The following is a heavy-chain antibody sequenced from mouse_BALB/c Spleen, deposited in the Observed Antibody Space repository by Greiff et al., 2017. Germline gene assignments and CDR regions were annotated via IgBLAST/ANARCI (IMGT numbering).Heavy chain of an antibody. CDR3: ARGAMITTNYATDD. J-gene: IGHJ4*01. D-gene: IGHD2-4*01. CDR1: GYTFSSYW. Sequence: QVQLQQSGAELMKPGASVKISCKATGYTFSSYWIEWVKQRPGHGLEWIGEILPGSGSTNYNEKFKGKATFTADTSSNTAYMQLSSLTSEDSAVYYCARGAMITTNYATDDWGQGTSVTVSS. V-gene: IGHV1-9*01. CDR2: ILPGSGST.